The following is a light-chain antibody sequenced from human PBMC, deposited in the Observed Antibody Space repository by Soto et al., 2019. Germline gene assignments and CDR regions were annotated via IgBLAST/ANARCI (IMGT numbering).Light chain of an antibody. CDR3: QQSYSVPPT. Sequence: DVQMTHSPSSLSASVGDRVTITCLARQRIRTSLNWYQQKPGKAPKFLIYDASSLQSEVPSRFSGSGSGTDFTLTISNLQPEDFATYYCQQSYSVPPTFGQGTKLEI. J-gene: IGKJ2*01. CDR2: DAS. V-gene: IGKV1-39*01. CDR1: QRIRTS.